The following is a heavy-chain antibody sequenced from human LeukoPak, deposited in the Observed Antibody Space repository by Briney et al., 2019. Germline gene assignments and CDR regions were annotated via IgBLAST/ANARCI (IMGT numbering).Heavy chain of an antibody. Sequence: PGGSLRLSCTASGFTFGDYAMSWFRQAPGKGLEWVGFIRSKAYGGTTEYAASVKGRFTISRDDSKSIAYLQMNSLKTEDTAVYYCAKALGSYGPLFDYWGQGTLVTVSS. CDR1: GFTFGDYA. V-gene: IGHV3-49*03. J-gene: IGHJ4*02. D-gene: IGHD5-18*01. CDR3: AKALGSYGPLFDY. CDR2: IRSKAYGGTT.